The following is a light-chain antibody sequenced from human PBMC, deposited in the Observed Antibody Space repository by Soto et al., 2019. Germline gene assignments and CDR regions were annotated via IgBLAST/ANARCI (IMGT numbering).Light chain of an antibody. CDR2: EVS. CDR3: SSYTSLSTLV. Sequence: QSALTQPASVSGSPGQSITISCTGTSSDVGGYNYVYWYQQHPGKAPKLMIYEVSNRPSGVSNRFSGSKSGNTASLTISGLQAEDEDYYYCSSYTSLSTLVFGGGTKLTVL. J-gene: IGLJ2*01. V-gene: IGLV2-14*01. CDR1: SSDVGGYNY.